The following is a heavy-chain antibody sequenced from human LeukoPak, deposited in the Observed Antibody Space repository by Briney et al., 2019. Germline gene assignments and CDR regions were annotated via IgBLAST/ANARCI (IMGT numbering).Heavy chain of an antibody. D-gene: IGHD4-17*01. CDR3: TRVPYGDYWSSDY. V-gene: IGHV3-7*01. CDR2: IKHDEIEK. CDR1: GFTFSSYW. J-gene: IGHJ4*02. Sequence: GGSLRLSCAASGFTFSSYWMTWVRQAPGKGLEWVANIKHDEIEKYYVDSVKGRFTISRDNAKNSLFLQMNSLRVEDTAIYYCTRVPYGDYWSSDYWGQGTLVTVSS.